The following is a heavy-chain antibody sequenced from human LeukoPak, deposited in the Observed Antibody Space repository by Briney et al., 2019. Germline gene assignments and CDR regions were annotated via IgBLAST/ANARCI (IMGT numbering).Heavy chain of an antibody. CDR2: INPDGGST. Sequence: ASVKVSCKASGYTFTSYWIQWVRQAPGQGLEWMGLINPDGGSTAHAHRFQGRVIMTRDTSTSTAYMDLSSLRSEDTAVYHCARAPRNSSTMLDSWGQGTLVTVSS. D-gene: IGHD6-13*01. V-gene: IGHV1-46*01. CDR1: GYTFTSYW. J-gene: IGHJ5*01. CDR3: ARAPRNSSTMLDS.